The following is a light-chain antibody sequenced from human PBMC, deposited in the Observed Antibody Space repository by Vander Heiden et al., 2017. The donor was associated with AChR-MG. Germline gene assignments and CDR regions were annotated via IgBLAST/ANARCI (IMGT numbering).Light chain of an antibody. CDR2: EVS. V-gene: IGLV2-14*01. J-gene: IGLJ2*01. CDR1: RSDVGGYNY. Sequence: QSARTQPASVSGSPGQSSTSSCTGTRSDVGGYNYVSWYQQHPGKATKLMSYEVSNRPSGVSNRFSGSKSGNTASLTISGLQAEDEADYYCSSYTSSSTLYVVFGGGTKLTGL. CDR3: SSYTSSSTLYVV.